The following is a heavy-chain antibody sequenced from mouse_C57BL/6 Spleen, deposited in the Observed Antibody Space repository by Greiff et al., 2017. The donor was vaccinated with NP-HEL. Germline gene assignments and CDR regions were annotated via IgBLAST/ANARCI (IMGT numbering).Heavy chain of an antibody. CDR2: INPSNGGT. CDR3: ARCYYGSSYYAMDY. D-gene: IGHD1-1*01. CDR1: GYTFTSYW. V-gene: IGHV1-53*01. J-gene: IGHJ4*01. Sequence: QVQLQPPGTELVKPGASVKLSCKASGYTFTSYWMHWVKQRPGQGLEWIGNINPSNGGTNYNEKFKSKATLTVDKDSSTAYMQLSSLTSEDAAVYFCARCYYGSSYYAMDYWGQGTAVTVSS.